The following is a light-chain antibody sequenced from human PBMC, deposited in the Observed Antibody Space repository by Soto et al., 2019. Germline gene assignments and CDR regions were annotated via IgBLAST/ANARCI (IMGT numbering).Light chain of an antibody. J-gene: IGKJ5*01. CDR2: DAS. V-gene: IGKV3-11*01. CDR1: QRVRSY. CDR3: QQRSNWYT. Sequence: IVLTQSPDTLSLSPGERATLSRRASQRVRSYLAWYQQKPGQAPRLLIYDASNRATGIPAMFSGIGSGTDFTLTISILDPEDFAVYCCQQRSNWYTFGQGTRLEIK.